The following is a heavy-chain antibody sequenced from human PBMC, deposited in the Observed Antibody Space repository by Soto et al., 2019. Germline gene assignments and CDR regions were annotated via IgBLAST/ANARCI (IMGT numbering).Heavy chain of an antibody. Sequence: GASVKVSCKASGFTFTSSAMKWVRQARGQGLEWIGWISAYNGNTNYAQKFQERVTMTTDTSTSTAYMELRSLRSYDTSVYYCARGIKGYGDYVADYWGQGTLVTVSS. D-gene: IGHD4-17*01. CDR1: GFTFTSSA. V-gene: IGHV1-18*01. CDR3: ARGIKGYGDYVADY. J-gene: IGHJ4*02. CDR2: ISAYNGNT.